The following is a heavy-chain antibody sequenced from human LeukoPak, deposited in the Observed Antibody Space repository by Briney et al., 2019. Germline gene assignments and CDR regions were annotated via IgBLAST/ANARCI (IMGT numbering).Heavy chain of an antibody. V-gene: IGHV1-69*05. Sequence: AASVKVSCKASGGTFSSYAISWVRQAPGQGLEWMGGIIPIFGTANYAQKFQGRVTITTDESTSTAYMGLSSLRSEDTAVYYCAREGLRPLGPYDSSGYYGYWGQGTLVTVSS. D-gene: IGHD3-22*01. CDR1: GGTFSSYA. CDR3: AREGLRPLGPYDSSGYYGY. J-gene: IGHJ4*02. CDR2: IIPIFGTA.